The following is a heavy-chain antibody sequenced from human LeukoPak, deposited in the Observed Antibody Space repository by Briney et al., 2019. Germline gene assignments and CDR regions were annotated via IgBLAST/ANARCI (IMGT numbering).Heavy chain of an antibody. D-gene: IGHD3-16*01. V-gene: IGHV5-51*01. CDR1: GYSFTNYW. CDR2: IYPGDSDT. CDR3: ARWGRAVSGLSRHTFDY. J-gene: IGHJ4*02. Sequence: GESLKISCRVSGYSFTNYWIGWVRQMPGKGLEWMGIIYPGDSDTRYSPSFQGQVTISADKSISTAYLQWSSLKASDTAMYYCARWGRAVSGLSRHTFDYWGQGTLVTVSS.